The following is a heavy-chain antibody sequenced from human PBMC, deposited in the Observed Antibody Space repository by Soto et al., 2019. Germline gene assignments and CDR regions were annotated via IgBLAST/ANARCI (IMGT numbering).Heavy chain of an antibody. D-gene: IGHD4-4*01. Sequence: SETLSLTCTVSGGSISSGGYYWSWIRQHPGKGLEWIGYIYYSGSTYYNPSLKSRVTISVDTSKNQFSLKLSSVTAADTAVYFCARTYCTTTACQAHGIDVWGQGTTVTVSS. CDR3: ARTYCTTTACQAHGIDV. V-gene: IGHV4-31*03. J-gene: IGHJ6*02. CDR2: IYYSGST. CDR1: GGSISSGGYY.